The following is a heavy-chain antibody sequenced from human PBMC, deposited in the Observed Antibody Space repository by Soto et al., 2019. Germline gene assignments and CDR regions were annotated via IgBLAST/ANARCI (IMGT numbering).Heavy chain of an antibody. CDR1: GGSFSGYY. D-gene: IGHD6-13*01. J-gene: IGHJ4*02. Sequence: PSETLSLTCAVYGGSFSGYYWSWIRQPPGKGLEWIGEINHSGSTNYNPSLKSRVTISVDTSKNQFSLKLSSVTAADTAVHYCAKDKFGYSSSWYYFDYWGQGTLVTVSS. V-gene: IGHV4-34*01. CDR3: AKDKFGYSSSWYYFDY. CDR2: INHSGST.